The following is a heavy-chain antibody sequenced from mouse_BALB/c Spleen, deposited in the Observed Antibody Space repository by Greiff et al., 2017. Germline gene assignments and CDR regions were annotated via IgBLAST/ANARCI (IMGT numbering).Heavy chain of an antibody. CDR1: GYTFSSYW. CDR2: ILPGSGST. V-gene: IGHV1-9*01. Sequence: VQLVESGAELMKPGASVKISCKATGYTFSSYWIEWVKQRPGHGLEWIGEILPGSGSTNYNEKFKGKATFTADTSSNTAYMQLSSLTSEDSAVYYCARSYYGSSSHYYAMDYWGQGTSVTVSS. D-gene: IGHD1-1*01. J-gene: IGHJ4*01. CDR3: ARSYYGSSSHYYAMDY.